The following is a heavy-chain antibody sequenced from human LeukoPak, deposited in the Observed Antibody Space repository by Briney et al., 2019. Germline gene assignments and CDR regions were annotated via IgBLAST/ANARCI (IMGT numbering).Heavy chain of an antibody. CDR3: ARGGGLDV. CDR2: ISSSRSTI. J-gene: IGHJ6*02. Sequence: GGSLRLSCAASGFTFSTYWMHWVRQAPGKGLEWVSYISSSRSTIYYADSVKGRFTISRDNAKNSLYLQMSNLRAEDTAVYFCARGGGLDVWGQGATVTVSS. V-gene: IGHV3-48*04. CDR1: GFTFSTYW. D-gene: IGHD3-16*01.